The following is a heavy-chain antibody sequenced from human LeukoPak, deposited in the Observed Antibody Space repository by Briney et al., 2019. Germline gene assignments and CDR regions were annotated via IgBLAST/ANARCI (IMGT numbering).Heavy chain of an antibody. Sequence: GGSLRLSCAASGFTFSDYYMSWIRQAPGKGLEWVSYISSSSSYTNYADSVKGRFTISRDNAKNSLYLQMNSLRAEDTAVYYCARDLWFGETKPLDYWGQGTLVTVSS. CDR1: GFTFSDYY. CDR2: ISSSSSYT. CDR3: ARDLWFGETKPLDY. D-gene: IGHD3-10*01. V-gene: IGHV3-11*06. J-gene: IGHJ4*02.